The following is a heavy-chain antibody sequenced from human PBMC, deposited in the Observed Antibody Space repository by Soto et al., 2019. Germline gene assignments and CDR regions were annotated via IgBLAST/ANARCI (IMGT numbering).Heavy chain of an antibody. V-gene: IGHV4-39*01. J-gene: IGHJ4*02. CDR3: ARRVAARPSYYFDY. CDR2: IYYSGST. CDR1: GGSISSSSYY. D-gene: IGHD6-6*01. Sequence: SETLSLTCTVSGGSISSSSYYWGWIRQPPGKGLEWIGSIYYSGSTYYNPSLKSRVTISVDTSKNQFSLKLSSVTAADTAVYYCARRVAARPSYYFDYWGQGTLVTVS.